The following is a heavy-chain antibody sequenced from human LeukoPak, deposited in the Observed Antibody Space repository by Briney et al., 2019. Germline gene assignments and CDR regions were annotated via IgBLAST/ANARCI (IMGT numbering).Heavy chain of an antibody. CDR1: GFTFSSYG. D-gene: IGHD6-13*01. Sequence: PGGSLRLSCAASGFTFSSYGMHWVRQAPGKGLEWVAVIWYDGSNKYYADSVKGRFTISRDNSKNTLYLQMNSLRAEDTAVYYCAKDRFLEEQLGIDYWGQGTLVTVSS. CDR2: IWYDGSNK. V-gene: IGHV3-33*06. J-gene: IGHJ4*02. CDR3: AKDRFLEEQLGIDY.